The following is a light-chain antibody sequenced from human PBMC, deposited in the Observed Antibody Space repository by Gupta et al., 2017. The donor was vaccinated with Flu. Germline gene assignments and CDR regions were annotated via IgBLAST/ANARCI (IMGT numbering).Light chain of an antibody. J-gene: IGLJ3*02. V-gene: IGLV1-44*01. CDR1: SSNIGSNT. CDR2: SNN. Sequence: QSVVTQPPSASGTPGQRVTISCSGSSSNIGSNTVNWYQQLPGTAPKLLIYSNNQRPSGVPDRFSGSKSGTSASLAISGLQSEDEADYYCAVGDDSLNGWVFDGGTKLTVL. CDR3: AVGDDSLNGWV.